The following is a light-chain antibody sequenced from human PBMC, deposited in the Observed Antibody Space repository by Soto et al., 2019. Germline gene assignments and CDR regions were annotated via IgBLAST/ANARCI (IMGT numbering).Light chain of an antibody. Sequence: DIQMTQSPSSLSASVGDRFTVTCRASQGISTYLNWYQQKPGKAPKLLIYAASSLQSGVPSRFSGSGSGTDFTLTISSLQPEDFATYYCQQSYSTPLTFGGGTKVDI. J-gene: IGKJ4*01. CDR1: QGISTY. CDR2: AAS. CDR3: QQSYSTPLT. V-gene: IGKV1-39*01.